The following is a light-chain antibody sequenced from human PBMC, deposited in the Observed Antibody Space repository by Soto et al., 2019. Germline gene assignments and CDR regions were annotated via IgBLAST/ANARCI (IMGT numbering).Light chain of an antibody. CDR3: QHYNSYSEA. CDR2: KAS. V-gene: IGKV1-5*03. J-gene: IGKJ1*01. CDR1: QTISSW. Sequence: DIQMTQSPSTLSGSVGDRVTSACRASQTISSWLAWYQQKPGKAPKLLIYKASTLKSGVPSRFSGSGSGTEFTLTISSLQPDDFATYYSQHYNSYSEAFGHGTKVELK.